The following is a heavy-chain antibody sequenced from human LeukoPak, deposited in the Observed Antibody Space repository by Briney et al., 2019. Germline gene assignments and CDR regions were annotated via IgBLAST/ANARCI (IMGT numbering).Heavy chain of an antibody. Sequence: PSETLSLTCSVYGGSFSGYYWSWIRLPPGKGLEWIGEINHSGSTNYNPSLKSRVTISVDTSKNQFSLKLSSVTAADTAVYYCARELTSSSWGFDYWGQGTLVTVSS. CDR2: INHSGST. CDR3: ARELTSSSWGFDY. D-gene: IGHD6-13*01. CDR1: GGSFSGYY. J-gene: IGHJ4*02. V-gene: IGHV4-34*01.